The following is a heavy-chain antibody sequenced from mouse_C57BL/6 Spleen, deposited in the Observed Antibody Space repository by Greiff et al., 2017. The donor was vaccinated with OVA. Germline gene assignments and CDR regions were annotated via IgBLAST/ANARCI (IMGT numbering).Heavy chain of an antibody. V-gene: IGHV1-15*01. D-gene: IGHD2-4*01. CDR1: GYTFTDYE. CDR2: IDPETGGT. J-gene: IGHJ3*01. CDR3: TRAYDYDGRAFAY. Sequence: VQLQQSGAELVRPGASVTLSCKASGYTFTDYEMHWVKQTPVHGLEWIGAIDPETGGTAYNQKFKGKAILTADKSSSTAYMELRSLTSEDSAVYYCTRAYDYDGRAFAYWGQGTLVTVSA.